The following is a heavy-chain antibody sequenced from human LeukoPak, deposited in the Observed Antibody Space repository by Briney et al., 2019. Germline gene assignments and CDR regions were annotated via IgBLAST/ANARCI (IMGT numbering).Heavy chain of an antibody. CDR1: GYTFTSYY. CDR3: ARAYYYDSSGYYPGGVH. D-gene: IGHD3-22*01. V-gene: IGHV1-46*01. J-gene: IGHJ4*02. CDR2: INPSVGST. Sequence: ASVKVSCKASGYTFTSYYIYWVRQAPGQGLEWMGIINPSVGSTSYAQKFQGRVTMTRDTSTSTVYMELRSLRSEDTAVYYCARAYYYDSSGYYPGGVHWGQGTLVTVPS.